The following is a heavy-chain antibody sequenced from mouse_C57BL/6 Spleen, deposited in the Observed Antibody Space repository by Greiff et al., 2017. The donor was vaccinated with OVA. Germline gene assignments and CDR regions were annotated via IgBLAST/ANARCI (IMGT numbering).Heavy chain of an antibody. CDR2: IDPETGGT. V-gene: IGHV1-15*01. CDR3: TRSRVTGPYFDY. Sequence: VQLVESGAELVRPGASVTLSCKASGYTFTDYEMHWVKQTPVHGLEWIGAIDPETGGTAYNQKFKGKAILTADKSSSTAYMELRSLTSEDSAVYYCTRSRVTGPYFDYWGQGTTLTVSS. D-gene: IGHD2-1*01. CDR1: GYTFTDYE. J-gene: IGHJ2*01.